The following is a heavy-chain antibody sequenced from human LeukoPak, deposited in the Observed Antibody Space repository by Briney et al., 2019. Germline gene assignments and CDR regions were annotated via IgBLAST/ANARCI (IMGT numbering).Heavy chain of an antibody. CDR3: ARGSLVGTSFDYFDY. D-gene: IGHD1-26*01. Sequence: ASVKVSCKASGYTFTGYYMHWVRQAPGQGLEWMGWINPNSGGTNYTQKFQGRVTMTRDTSISTTYMQLSRLRFDGTAAYYCARGSLVGTSFDYFDYWGQGTLVTVSS. J-gene: IGHJ4*02. CDR1: GYTFTGYY. CDR2: INPNSGGT. V-gene: IGHV1-2*02.